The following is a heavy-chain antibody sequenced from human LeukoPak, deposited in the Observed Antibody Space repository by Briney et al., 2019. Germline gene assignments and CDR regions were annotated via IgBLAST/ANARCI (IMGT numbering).Heavy chain of an antibody. D-gene: IGHD5-24*01. CDR1: GFTFSSYS. CDR3: ARVDGSSRY. Sequence: PGGSLRLSCAASGFTFSSYSMNWVRQAPGKGLEWIGSIYHSGSTYYNPSLKSRVTISVDTYKNQSSLKLSSVTAADTAVYYCARVDGSSRYWGQGTLVTVSS. J-gene: IGHJ4*02. CDR2: IYHSGST. V-gene: IGHV4-38-2*01.